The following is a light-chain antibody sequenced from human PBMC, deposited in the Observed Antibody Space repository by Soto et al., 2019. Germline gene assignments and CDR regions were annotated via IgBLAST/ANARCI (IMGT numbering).Light chain of an antibody. CDR2: GAS. CDR3: QQYGSSPLT. V-gene: IGKV3-20*01. Sequence: IVLTQSPGTLSLSPGERATLSCRASQSVSSSFLAWYQQKPGQAPRLLIYGASSRATGIPDRFSGSGSGTDFTLTISRLEPEDFAVYYCQQYGSSPLTFGGGPKVEIK. J-gene: IGKJ4*01. CDR1: QSVSSSF.